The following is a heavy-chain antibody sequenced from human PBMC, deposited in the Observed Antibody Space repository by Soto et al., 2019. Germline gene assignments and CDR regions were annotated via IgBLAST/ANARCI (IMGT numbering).Heavy chain of an antibody. CDR1: GGSVSSGSYY. V-gene: IGHV4-61*01. CDR2: IYYSGST. D-gene: IGHD6-6*01. Sequence: SETLSLTCTVSGGSVSSGSYYWSWIRQPPGKGLEWIGYIYYSGSTNYNPSLKSRVTISVDTSKNQFSLKLSSVTAADTAVYYCARDNGGDSSSSYYYYGMDVWGQGTTVTVSS. CDR3: ARDNGGDSSSSYYYYGMDV. J-gene: IGHJ6*02.